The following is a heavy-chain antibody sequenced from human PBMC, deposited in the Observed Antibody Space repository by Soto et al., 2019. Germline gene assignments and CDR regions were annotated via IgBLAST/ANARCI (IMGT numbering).Heavy chain of an antibody. D-gene: IGHD3-9*01. CDR1: GFTFSIYE. CDR3: ARAPPFELRYSGDSLIKPKGLASX. J-gene: IGHJ5*02. Sequence: GSLILSCAASGFTFSIYEMNWVRQAPGKGLKWVSYIRSSVSTIYYADSLKGRFTISRDNAKNSLYMKMNSLRDEDTAVYYCARAPPFELRYSGDSLIKPKGLASXWGQGTLVTVSX. CDR2: IRSSVSTI. V-gene: IGHV3-48*03.